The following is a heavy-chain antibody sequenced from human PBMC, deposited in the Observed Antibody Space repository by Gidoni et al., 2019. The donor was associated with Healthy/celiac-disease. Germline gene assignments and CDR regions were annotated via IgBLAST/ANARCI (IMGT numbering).Heavy chain of an antibody. Sequence: QVQLVQSGAEVKKPGASVTVSCKASGYTFSTYSRHWVRQAPGQGLEWMGIINPSGGSTSYAQKFQGRVTMTRDTSTSTVYMELSSLRSEDTAVYYCARDPDCSSTSCYHFDYWGQGTLVTVSS. CDR3: ARDPDCSSTSCYHFDY. D-gene: IGHD2-2*01. CDR1: GYTFSTYS. J-gene: IGHJ4*02. CDR2: INPSGGST. V-gene: IGHV1-46*03.